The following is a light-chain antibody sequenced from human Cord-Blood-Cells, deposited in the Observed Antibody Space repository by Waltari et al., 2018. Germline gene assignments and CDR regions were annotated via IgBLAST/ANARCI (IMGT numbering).Light chain of an antibody. V-gene: IGLV1-40*01. J-gene: IGLJ3*02. CDR3: QSYDSSLSGSV. CDR2: GNS. Sequence: QSVLTQPLSVSGAPGQRVTISCTGSSSNIGAGYDVHWYQQLPGTAPKLLIYGNSNRPSGVPDRFSGSKSGTSASLAITVLQAEDEADYYCQSYDSSLSGSVFGGGTKLTVL. CDR1: SSNIGAGYD.